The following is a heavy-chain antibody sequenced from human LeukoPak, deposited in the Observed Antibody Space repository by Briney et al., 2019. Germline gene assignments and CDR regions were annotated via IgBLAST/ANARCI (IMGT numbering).Heavy chain of an antibody. J-gene: IGHJ4*02. D-gene: IGHD3-22*01. Sequence: GASLRLSCAASGFTFSSYAMSGVRQAPGKGLEWVSAISGSGGSTYYADSVKGRFTMSRDNSKNTLYLQMNSLRAEDTAVYYCAKDPRSGYYYDSSGYYYFENWGQGTLVTVSS. CDR3: AKDPRSGYYYDSSGYYYFEN. V-gene: IGHV3-23*01. CDR1: GFTFSSYA. CDR2: ISGSGGST.